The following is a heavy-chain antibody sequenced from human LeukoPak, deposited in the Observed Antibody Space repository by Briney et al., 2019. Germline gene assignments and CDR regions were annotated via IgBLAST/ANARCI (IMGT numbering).Heavy chain of an antibody. CDR3: ARGDIVVVPDAIFRYYYYGMDV. CDR1: GYTFTSYD. D-gene: IGHD2-2*02. V-gene: IGHV1-8*01. CDR2: MNPNSGNT. Sequence: ASVKVSCKASGYTFTSYDINWVRQATGQGLEWMGRMNPNSGNTGYAQKFQGRVTMTRNTSISTAYMELSSLRSEDTAVYYCARGDIVVVPDAIFRYYYYGMDVWGQGTTVTVSS. J-gene: IGHJ6*02.